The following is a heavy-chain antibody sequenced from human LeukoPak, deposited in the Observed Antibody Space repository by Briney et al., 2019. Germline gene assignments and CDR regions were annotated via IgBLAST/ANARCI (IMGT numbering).Heavy chain of an antibody. Sequence: NSSETLSLTCTVSGGSISSRSYYWGWIRQPPGKGLEWIGSIYYSGSTYYNPSLKSRVTISVDTSKNQFSLKLSSVTAADTAVYYCARGGLGYCSSTSCYTRWFDPWGQGTLVTVSS. CDR1: GGSISSRSYY. D-gene: IGHD2-2*02. CDR2: IYYSGST. CDR3: ARGGLGYCSSTSCYTRWFDP. J-gene: IGHJ5*02. V-gene: IGHV4-39*01.